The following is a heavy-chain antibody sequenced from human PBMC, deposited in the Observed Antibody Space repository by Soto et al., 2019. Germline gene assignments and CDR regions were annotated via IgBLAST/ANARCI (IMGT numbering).Heavy chain of an antibody. CDR2: IYYSGST. CDR3: ARGARDYIWGSQNWFDP. Sequence: QVQLQESGPGLVKPSQTLSLTCTVSGGSISSGGYYWSWIRQHPGKGLEWIGYIYYSGSTYYNPSLKSRVTRSVDTSKNQFSLKLSSVTAADTAVYYWARGARDYIWGSQNWFDPWGQGTLVTVSS. V-gene: IGHV4-31*03. J-gene: IGHJ5*02. CDR1: GGSISSGGYY. D-gene: IGHD3-16*01.